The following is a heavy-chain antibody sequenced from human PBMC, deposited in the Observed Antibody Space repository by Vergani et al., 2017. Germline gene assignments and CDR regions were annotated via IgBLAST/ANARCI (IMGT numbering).Heavy chain of an antibody. Sequence: QVQLVESGGGVVQPGRSLRLSCAASGFTFSSYGMHWVRQAPGKGLEWVAVIWYDGSNKYYADSVKGRFTISRDNSKNTLYLQMNSLRAEDTAVYYCAGDSGVFKGPNAFDIWGQGTMVTVSS. J-gene: IGHJ3*02. CDR1: GFTFSSYG. CDR3: AGDSGVFKGPNAFDI. CDR2: IWYDGSNK. V-gene: IGHV3-33*08. D-gene: IGHD7-27*01.